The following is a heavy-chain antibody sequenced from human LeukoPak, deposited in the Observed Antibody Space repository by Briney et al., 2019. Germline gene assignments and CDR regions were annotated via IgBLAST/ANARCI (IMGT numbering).Heavy chain of an antibody. Sequence: SETLSLTCTVSGGSIRSSYYYWGWIRQPPGKGLEWIGSIYDSGSTYYNPSLKSRVTISVDTSKNQFSLKLNSVTAADTAVYYCARTVNYYDSSGYYLVPFDYWGQGTLVTVSS. V-gene: IGHV4-39*01. J-gene: IGHJ4*02. CDR1: GGSIRSSYYY. D-gene: IGHD3-22*01. CDR3: ARTVNYYDSSGYYLVPFDY. CDR2: IYDSGST.